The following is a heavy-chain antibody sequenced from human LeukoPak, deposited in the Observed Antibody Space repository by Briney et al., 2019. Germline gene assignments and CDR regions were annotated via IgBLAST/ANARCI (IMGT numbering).Heavy chain of an antibody. J-gene: IGHJ5*02. V-gene: IGHV4-61*01. CDR2: IYYSGST. CDR1: GGSVSSGSYY. CDR3: ARDLLSDFWSGYYRNHWFDP. D-gene: IGHD3-3*01. Sequence: SETLSLTCTVSGGSVSSGSYYWSWIRQPPGKGLEWIAYIYYSGSTNYNPSLKSRVTMSLDTSKKQFSLKLSSVTAADTAVYYCARDLLSDFWSGYYRNHWFDPWGQGTLVTVSS.